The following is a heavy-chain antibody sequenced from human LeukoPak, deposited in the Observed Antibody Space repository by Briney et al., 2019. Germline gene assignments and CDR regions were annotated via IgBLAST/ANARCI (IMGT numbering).Heavy chain of an antibody. V-gene: IGHV3-23*01. CDR2: ISGSGGST. D-gene: IGHD3-16*01. J-gene: IGHJ4*02. CDR3: ARDSLFATTSGGSDY. Sequence: GGSLRLSCAASGFTFSSYAMSWVRQAPGKGLEWVSAISGSGGSTYYADSVKGRFTISRDNAKNSLYLQMNSLRAEDTAVYYCARDSLFATTSGGSDYWGQGTLVTVSS. CDR1: GFTFSSYA.